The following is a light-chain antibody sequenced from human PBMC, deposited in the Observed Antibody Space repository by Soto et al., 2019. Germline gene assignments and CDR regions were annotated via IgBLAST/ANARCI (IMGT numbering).Light chain of an antibody. CDR1: QSVSSN. J-gene: IGKJ1*01. Sequence: EVVMTQSPATLSVSPGERATLSCRASQSVSSNVAWYQQKPGQAPRLLIYDASTRATGIPARFSGSGTGTDFTLTISSLQSEDFAVYYCQQYSKWPTFGRGTKVDI. CDR2: DAS. CDR3: QQYSKWPT. V-gene: IGKV3-15*01.